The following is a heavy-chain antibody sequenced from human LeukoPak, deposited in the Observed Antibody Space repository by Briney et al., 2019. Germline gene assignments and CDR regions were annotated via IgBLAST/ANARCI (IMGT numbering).Heavy chain of an antibody. V-gene: IGHV1-8*01. D-gene: IGHD3-22*01. CDR2: MNPNSGNT. Sequence: GASVTVSCKASGYTFTSYDINWVRQATGQGVEWMGWMNPNSGNTGYAQKFQGRVTMTRNTSISTAYMELSSLRSEDTAVYYCARDLDYYDSSGYYRYYFDYWGQGTLVTVSS. CDR1: GYTFTSYD. J-gene: IGHJ4*02. CDR3: ARDLDYYDSSGYYRYYFDY.